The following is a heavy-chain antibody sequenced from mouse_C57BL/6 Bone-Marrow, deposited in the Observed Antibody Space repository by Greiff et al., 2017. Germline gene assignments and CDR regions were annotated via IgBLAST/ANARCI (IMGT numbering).Heavy chain of an antibody. J-gene: IGHJ3*01. Sequence: EVQLQQSGPELVKPGASVKISCKASGYTFTDYYMNWVKQSHGKSLEWIGDINPNNGGTSDNQKFKGKATLIVAKSSSTVYMELRSLTSEASAVYYWASLAQATFAYWGQGTLVTVSA. CDR2: INPNNGGT. CDR1: GYTFTDYY. D-gene: IGHD3-2*02. V-gene: IGHV1-26*01. CDR3: ASLAQATFAY.